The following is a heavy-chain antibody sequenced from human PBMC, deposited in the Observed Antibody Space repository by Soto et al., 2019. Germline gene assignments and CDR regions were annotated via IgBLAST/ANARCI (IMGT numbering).Heavy chain of an antibody. CDR2: IKSKTDGGTT. D-gene: IGHD3-22*01. J-gene: IGHJ4*01. V-gene: IGHV3-15*07. Sequence: GGSLRLSCAASGFTFSNAWINWVRQAPGKGLEWVGRIKSKTDGGTTDYAEPVKGRFAISRDDSNNMVYLQMNSLKIEDTAVYYCTTDSYNTIIIDRFAYWAQGTLVIVSS. CDR1: GFTFSNAW. CDR3: TTDSYNTIIIDRFAY.